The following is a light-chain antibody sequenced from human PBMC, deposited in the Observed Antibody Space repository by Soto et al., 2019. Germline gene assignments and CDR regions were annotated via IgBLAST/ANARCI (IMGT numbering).Light chain of an antibody. CDR3: SSYAGSNNYV. CDR2: EVI. CDR1: SSDVGVYNY. Sequence: QSALPQPPSASGSPGQSVTISCTGTSSDVGVYNYVSWYQQHPGRAPKLMIYEVIKRPSGVPDRFSGSKSGNTASLTVSGLQAEDEADYYCSSYAGSNNYVFGTGTKVTVL. J-gene: IGLJ1*01. V-gene: IGLV2-8*01.